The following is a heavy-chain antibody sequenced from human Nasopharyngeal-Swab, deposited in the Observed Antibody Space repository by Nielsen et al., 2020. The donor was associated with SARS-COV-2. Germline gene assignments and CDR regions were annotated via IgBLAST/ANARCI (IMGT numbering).Heavy chain of an antibody. CDR3: ARDLGTAILKD. J-gene: IGHJ4*02. D-gene: IGHD5-18*01. V-gene: IGHV1-46*04. CDR2: ISPNGGTT. CDR1: GYTFSNYG. Sequence: ASVKVSCKTSGYTFSNYGLSWVRQAPGQGLEWMGIISPNGGTTNYARKLQGRLIMTRDTSTSTVYMELTSLTSEDTAVYFCARDLGTAILKDWGQGTLVTVSS.